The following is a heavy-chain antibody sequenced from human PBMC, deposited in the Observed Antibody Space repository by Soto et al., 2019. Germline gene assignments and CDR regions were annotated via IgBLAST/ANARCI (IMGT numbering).Heavy chain of an antibody. CDR3: TKDAEAYDFAFDK. V-gene: IGHV3-23*01. J-gene: IGHJ3*02. D-gene: IGHD3-3*01. CDR1: GFSFSNYG. CDR2: ITKTGRST. Sequence: GGSLRLSCATSGFSFSNYGMNWVRQAPGKGLEWVSGITKTGRSTFIADSVRGRFTISRDNLKNIMYLQMNNLRVDDTALYYCTKDAEAYDFAFDKWGAGTLLTV.